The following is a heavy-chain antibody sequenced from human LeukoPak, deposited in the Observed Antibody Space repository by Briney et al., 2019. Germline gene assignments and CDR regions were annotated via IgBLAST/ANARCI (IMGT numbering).Heavy chain of an antibody. J-gene: IGHJ4*02. Sequence: ASVKVSCKASGYTFTDYYIHWVRQAPGQGLEWMGWITPNSGGTHYAQKSQGRVTMTRDTSISTAYMELSSLISDDTAIYYCARIRYFDTFFDYWGQGTLVTVSS. CDR1: GYTFTDYY. CDR3: ARIRYFDTFFDY. V-gene: IGHV1-2*02. D-gene: IGHD3-9*01. CDR2: ITPNSGGT.